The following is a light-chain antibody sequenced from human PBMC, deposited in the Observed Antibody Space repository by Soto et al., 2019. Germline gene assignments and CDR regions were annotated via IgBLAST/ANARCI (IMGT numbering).Light chain of an antibody. V-gene: IGLV2-14*01. CDR3: SSYTSSTTPAL. CDR2: EVS. J-gene: IGLJ2*01. CDR1: SSDVGYYNY. Sequence: QSVLTQPASVSGSPGQSITISCTGTSSDVGYYNYVSWYQQHPGKAPKLMIYEVSNRPSGVSNRFSGSKSGNTASLTISGLQAEDEADYYCSSYTSSTTPALFGGGTKLTVL.